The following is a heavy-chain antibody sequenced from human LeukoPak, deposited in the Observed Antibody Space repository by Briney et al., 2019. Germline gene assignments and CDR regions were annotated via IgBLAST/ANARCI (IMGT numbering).Heavy chain of an antibody. CDR1: GFTFTDHP. V-gene: IGHV3-30*18. D-gene: IGHD2-21*02. CDR3: AKAARYCGGDCYSPVDYYGMDV. J-gene: IGHJ6*02. Sequence: GGSLRLSCVASGFTFTDHPMNWVRQAPGKGLEWVAVISYDGSNKYYADSVKGRFTISRDNSKNTLYLQMNSLRAEDTAVYYCAKAARYCGGDCYSPVDYYGMDVWGQGTTVTVSS. CDR2: ISYDGSNK.